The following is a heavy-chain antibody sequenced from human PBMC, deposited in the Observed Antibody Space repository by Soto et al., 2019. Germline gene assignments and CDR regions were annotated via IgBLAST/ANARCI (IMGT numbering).Heavy chain of an antibody. D-gene: IGHD3-10*01. CDR3: PPRPGGGGY. Sequence: EVQLVESGGGLIQPGGSLRLSCAVSGFTVSNNYMSWVRQAPGKGLEGVSVIYSGGYTAYGDSVKGRFTISRDNSKNPLYPKINTLGADAPAVYYWPPRPGGGGYWGQGTLVTVSS. V-gene: IGHV3-53*01. J-gene: IGHJ4*02. CDR2: IYSGGYT. CDR1: GFTVSNNY.